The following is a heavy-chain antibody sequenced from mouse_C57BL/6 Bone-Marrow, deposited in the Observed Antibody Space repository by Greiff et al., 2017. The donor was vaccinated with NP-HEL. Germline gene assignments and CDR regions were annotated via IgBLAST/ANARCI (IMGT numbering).Heavy chain of an antibody. Sequence: EVQVVESGGGLVQPGGSLKLSCAASGFTFSDYYMYWVRQTPEKRLEWVAYISNGGGSTYYPDTVKGRFTSSRDNAKNTLYLQMSRLKSEDTAMYYCARHDYYGSSAWFAYWGQGTLVTVSA. J-gene: IGHJ3*01. CDR2: ISNGGGST. CDR3: ARHDYYGSSAWFAY. CDR1: GFTFSDYY. V-gene: IGHV5-12*01. D-gene: IGHD1-1*01.